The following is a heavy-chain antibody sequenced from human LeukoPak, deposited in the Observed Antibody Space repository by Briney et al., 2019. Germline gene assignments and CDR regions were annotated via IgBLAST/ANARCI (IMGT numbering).Heavy chain of an antibody. CDR1: GGSISSYY. J-gene: IGHJ5*02. CDR2: IYYSGST. CDR3: ARDGPSTVTNPYNWFDP. V-gene: IGHV4-59*01. Sequence: SETLSLTCTVSGGSISSYYWSWIRQPPGKGLEWIGYIYYSGSTNYNPSLKSRVTISVDTSKNQFSLKLSSVTAADTAVYYCARDGPSTVTNPYNWFDPWGQGTLVTVSS. D-gene: IGHD4-17*01.